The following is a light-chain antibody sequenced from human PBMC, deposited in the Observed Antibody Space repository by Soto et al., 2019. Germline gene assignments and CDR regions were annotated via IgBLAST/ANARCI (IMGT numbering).Light chain of an antibody. J-gene: IGKJ5*01. Sequence: NQMNQSASALSASVRDRVTITCRASQSISNWLAWYQQKPGKAPKLLIYAASTLQSGVPSRFSGSGSGTDFTLTISSLQPEDFATYYCQQLNSYPITFGQGRRLAIK. V-gene: IGKV1-5*01. CDR3: QQLNSYPIT. CDR1: QSISNW. CDR2: AAS.